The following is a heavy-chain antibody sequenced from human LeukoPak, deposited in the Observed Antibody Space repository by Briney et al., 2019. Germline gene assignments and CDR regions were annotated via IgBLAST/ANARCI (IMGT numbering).Heavy chain of an antibody. J-gene: IGHJ5*01. Sequence: ASVKVSCKASGYTFTSYDMNWVRQATGQGLEWMGWMNPNSGDTGYAQKFQGRVTMTRDTSISTAYMELTSLRSEDTAVYYCARNLAKTGWFDYWGQGTLVTVSS. CDR1: GYTFTSYD. CDR2: MNPNSGDT. CDR3: ARNLAKTGWFDY. V-gene: IGHV1-8*01. D-gene: IGHD1-1*01.